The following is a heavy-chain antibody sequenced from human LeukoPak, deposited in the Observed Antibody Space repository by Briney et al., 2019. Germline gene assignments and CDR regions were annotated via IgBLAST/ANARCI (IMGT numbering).Heavy chain of an antibody. CDR2: INHSGST. J-gene: IGHJ4*02. CDR1: GASISGGVYY. D-gene: IGHD4-23*01. CDR3: ARAGTYGGNSYFDY. V-gene: IGHV4-30-2*01. Sequence: SETLSLTCTVSGASISGGVYYWTWIRQPPGKGLEWIGYINHSGSTYYNPSLKSRVTISVDGSKNQFSLKLSSVTAADTAVYYCARAGTYGGNSYFDYWGQGTLVTVSS.